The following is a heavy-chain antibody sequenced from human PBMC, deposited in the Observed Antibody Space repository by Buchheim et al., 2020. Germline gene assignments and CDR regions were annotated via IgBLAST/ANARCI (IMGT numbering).Heavy chain of an antibody. D-gene: IGHD6-13*01. CDR2: TYYRSKWYN. Sequence: QVQLQQSGPGLVKPSQTLSLTCAISGDSVSSNSAAWNWIRQSPSRGLEWLGRTYYRSKWYNDYAVSVKSRITINPDTSKNQFSRQLNSVTPEDTAVYYCARGVKVYGYSSSWFRHDYGMDVWGQGTT. J-gene: IGHJ6*02. CDR1: GDSVSSNSAA. V-gene: IGHV6-1*01. CDR3: ARGVKVYGYSSSWFRHDYGMDV.